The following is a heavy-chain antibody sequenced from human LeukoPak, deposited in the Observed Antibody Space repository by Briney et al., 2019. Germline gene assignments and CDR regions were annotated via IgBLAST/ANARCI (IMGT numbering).Heavy chain of an antibody. CDR2: INPSGGST. V-gene: IGHV1-46*01. CDR1: GYTFTSYY. CDR3: ASDSDVGALDY. D-gene: IGHD1-26*01. J-gene: IGHJ4*02. Sequence: ASVKASCKASGYTFTSYYMHWVRQTPGQGLEWMGIINPSGGSTSYAQKFQGRVTMTRDTSTSTVYMELSSLGSEDTAVYYCASDSDVGALDYWGQGTLVTVSS.